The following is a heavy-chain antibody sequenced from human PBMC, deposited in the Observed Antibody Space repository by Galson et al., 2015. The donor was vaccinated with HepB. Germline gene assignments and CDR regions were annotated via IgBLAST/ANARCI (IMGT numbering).Heavy chain of an antibody. V-gene: IGHV1-3*01. J-gene: IGHJ5*02. CDR2: INAGNGNT. CDR3: ARDRWEPPAVAGTDDGLHWFDP. D-gene: IGHD6-19*01. Sequence: SVKVSCKASGYTFTSYAMHWVRQAPGQRLEWMGWINAGNGNTKYSQKFQGRVTITRDTSASTAYMELSSLRSEDTAVYYCARDRWEPPAVAGTDDGLHWFDPWGQGTLVTVSS. CDR1: GYTFTSYA.